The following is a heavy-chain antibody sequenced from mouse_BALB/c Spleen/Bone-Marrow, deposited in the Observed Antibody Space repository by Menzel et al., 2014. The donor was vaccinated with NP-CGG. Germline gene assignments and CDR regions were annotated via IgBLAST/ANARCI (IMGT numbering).Heavy chain of an antibody. D-gene: IGHD1-1*01. V-gene: IGHV5-9-3*01. CDR1: GFTFSSYA. CDR3: ARHGGGSSLWYFDV. Sequence: EVKLMESGGGLVKPGGSLKLSCAASGFTFSSYAMSWVRQTPEKRLEWVAIINSGGSDTYYPDSVKGRFTISRDNDENTLYLQMSSLRSEDTAMYYCARHGGGSSLWYFDVWGAGTTVTVSS. J-gene: IGHJ1*01. CDR2: INSGGSDT.